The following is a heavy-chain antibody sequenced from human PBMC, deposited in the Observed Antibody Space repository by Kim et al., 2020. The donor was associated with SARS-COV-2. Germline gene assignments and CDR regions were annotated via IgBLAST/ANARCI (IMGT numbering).Heavy chain of an antibody. CDR3: ARGFTAGD. CDR2: TRNKANSYIT. Sequence: GGPLRLSCAASGFTFSDHYMDWVRQAPGKGLEWVGRTRNKANSYITDYAASVKGRFIISRDNSQNSLYLQMNSLKTEDTVVYYCARGFTAGDWGQGTLVTVSS. V-gene: IGHV3-72*01. CDR1: GFTFSDHY. J-gene: IGHJ4*02. D-gene: IGHD4-17*01.